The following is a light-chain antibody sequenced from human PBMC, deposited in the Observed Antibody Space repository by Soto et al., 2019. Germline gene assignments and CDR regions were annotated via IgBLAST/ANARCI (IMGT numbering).Light chain of an antibody. CDR3: TAWDDTLRGPL. Sequence: QSVLTQPPSASGTPGQRVTISCSGSSSNIGSKYVYWYQQLPGTAPKLLIYRNNQRPSGVPDRFSGSKSGPSASLAISGVRSEDEADYYCTAWDDTLRGPLFGGGTKLTVL. CDR1: SSNIGSKY. V-gene: IGLV1-47*01. J-gene: IGLJ2*01. CDR2: RNN.